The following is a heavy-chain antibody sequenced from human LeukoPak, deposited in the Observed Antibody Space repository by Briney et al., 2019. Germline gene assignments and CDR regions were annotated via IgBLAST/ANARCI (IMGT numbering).Heavy chain of an antibody. Sequence: SETLSLTCTVSGGSISSYYWSWIRQPPGKGLEWIGYIYYSGSTNYNPSLKSRVTISVDTSKNQFSLKLSSVTAANTAVYYCARLSNYVGDDYWGQGTLVTVSS. D-gene: IGHD4-11*01. CDR1: GGSISSYY. CDR2: IYYSGST. J-gene: IGHJ4*02. V-gene: IGHV4-59*01. CDR3: ARLSNYVGDDY.